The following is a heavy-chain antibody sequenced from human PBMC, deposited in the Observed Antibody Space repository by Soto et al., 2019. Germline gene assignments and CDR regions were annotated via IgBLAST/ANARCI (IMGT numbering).Heavy chain of an antibody. D-gene: IGHD2-2*01. CDR2: ISGHSGNT. V-gene: IGHV1-18*04. CDR3: ARGGYCSTTSCYRDFYRGMDV. J-gene: IGHJ6*02. CDR1: GYTFSSYG. Sequence: QVQLVQSGAEVKKPGASVKVSCKASGYTFSSYGITWVRQAPGQGLEWMGWISGHSGNTNYEQKLQGRASMTTDTSTSTAYMELRSLRSDDTAVYYCARGGYCSTTSCYRDFYRGMDVWGQGTTVTVSS.